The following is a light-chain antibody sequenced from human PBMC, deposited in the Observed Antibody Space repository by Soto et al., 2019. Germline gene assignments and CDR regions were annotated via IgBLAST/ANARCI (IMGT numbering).Light chain of an antibody. CDR2: GAS. Sequence: EVVMTQSPATLSVSPGERATLSCRASQSVGSNLAWYQQKPGQPPRVFIYGASTRATGVPARFSGTGSGTDFTLTISSLQSEDFAVYYCQQYNDWPRTFGQGTKVEIK. V-gene: IGKV3-15*01. J-gene: IGKJ1*01. CDR1: QSVGSN. CDR3: QQYNDWPRT.